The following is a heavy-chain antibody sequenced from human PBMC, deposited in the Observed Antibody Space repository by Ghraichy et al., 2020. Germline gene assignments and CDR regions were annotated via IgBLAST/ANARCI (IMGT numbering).Heavy chain of an antibody. CDR1: GGSISRHY. J-gene: IGHJ5*02. Sequence: SETLSLTCTVSGGSISRHYWSWIRQPAGKGLEWVGRIHSDGNSDFSPSLKSRVSMSVDTSKNQFSMKLTSVTATDTAVYFCARDRSDTSNLHWFDPWGQGSLVIVSS. D-gene: IGHD2-2*01. V-gene: IGHV4-4*07. CDR3: ARDRSDTSNLHWFDP. CDR2: IHSDGNS.